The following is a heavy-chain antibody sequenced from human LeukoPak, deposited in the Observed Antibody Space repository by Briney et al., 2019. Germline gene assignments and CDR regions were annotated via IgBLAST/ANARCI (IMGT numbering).Heavy chain of an antibody. CDR3: ARDTEWERNPDYFDY. V-gene: IGHV1-18*01. J-gene: IGHJ4*02. CDR2: ISAYNGNT. D-gene: IGHD1-1*01. CDR1: GYIFRNYG. Sequence: ASVKVSCKASGYIFRNYGISWVRQAPGQGLGGMGWISAYNGNTDYEQKFRGRVTMTTDRSTSTAYMELRSLRSDDTAVYYCARDTEWERNPDYFDYWGQGTLVTVSS.